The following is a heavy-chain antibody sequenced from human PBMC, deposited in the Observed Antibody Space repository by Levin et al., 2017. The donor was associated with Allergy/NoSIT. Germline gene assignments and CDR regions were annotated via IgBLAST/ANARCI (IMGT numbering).Heavy chain of an antibody. V-gene: IGHV1-3*01. CDR2: VNSGDGRT. D-gene: IGHD3-10*01. CDR3: AREGHDYHYASGSYYTPYYYYAMDV. Sequence: VASVKVSCEAFGYTFTSYAIHWVRQAPGQSLEWMGWVNSGDGRTKCSQKFQGRLTVDRETSPNTAYMELSSLTFEDTAVYYCAREGHDYHYASGSYYTPYYYYAMDVWGQGTTVTVSS. CDR1: GYTFTSYA. J-gene: IGHJ6*02.